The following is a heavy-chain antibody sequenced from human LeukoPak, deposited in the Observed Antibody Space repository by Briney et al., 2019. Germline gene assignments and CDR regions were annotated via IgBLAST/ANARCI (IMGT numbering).Heavy chain of an antibody. V-gene: IGHV4-39*01. J-gene: IGHJ4*02. CDR2: ISYSVSA. Sequence: SETLSLTCTVSGDSIISYYWGWIRQPPGKGLEWIGSISYSVSASYNPSLKSRVTISVDTSKNQYSLKLSSVTAAETTMSYCARHAGGMGGFFDWLSAFDYWGQGTLVTVSS. CDR1: GDSIISYY. CDR3: ARHAGGMGGFFDWLSAFDY. D-gene: IGHD3-9*01.